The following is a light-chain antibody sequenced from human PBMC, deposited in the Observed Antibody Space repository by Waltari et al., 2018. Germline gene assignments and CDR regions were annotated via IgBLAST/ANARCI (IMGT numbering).Light chain of an antibody. J-gene: IGLJ3*02. CDR1: SSNIGAGYD. V-gene: IGLV1-40*01. CDR3: QSYDKLLSGSL. CDR2: SNN. Sequence: QSVLTQPPSVSGAPGQSLTISCPGTSSNIGAGYDVHWYQQFPGTAPKLPIYSNNHRPSGVPGRFSASKSGTSASLAITGLQAEDEADYYCQSYDKLLSGSLFGGGTKLTV.